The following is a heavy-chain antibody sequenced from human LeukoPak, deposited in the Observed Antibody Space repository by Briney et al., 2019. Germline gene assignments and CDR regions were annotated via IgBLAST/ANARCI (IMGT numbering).Heavy chain of an antibody. V-gene: IGHV4-59*01. Sequence: PSETLSLTCTVSGVSISSYYWSWVRQPPGKGLEWIGYIYYSGSTNYNPSLKSRVTISVDTSKNQFSLKLSSVTAADTAVYYCARAGDFGSGPYFDYWGQGTLVTVSS. CDR2: IYYSGST. CDR3: ARAGDFGSGPYFDY. D-gene: IGHD3-3*01. CDR1: GVSISSYY. J-gene: IGHJ4*02.